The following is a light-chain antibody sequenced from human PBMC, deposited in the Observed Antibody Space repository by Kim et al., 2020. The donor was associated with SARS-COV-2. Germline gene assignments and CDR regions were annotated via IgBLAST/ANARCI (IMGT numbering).Light chain of an antibody. CDR2: KAS. CDR3: QQYDTYSPYG. V-gene: IGKV1-5*03. Sequence: SVGDRVTITCRASQSINFWFAWYQQKPGKAPNLRIYKASTLESGVPSRFSGSGSGTEVTLTINSLQPDDFATYYCQQYDTYSPYGFGQGTKLEIK. J-gene: IGKJ2*03. CDR1: QSINFW.